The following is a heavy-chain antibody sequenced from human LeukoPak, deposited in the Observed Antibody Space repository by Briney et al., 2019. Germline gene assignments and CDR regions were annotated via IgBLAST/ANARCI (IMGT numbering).Heavy chain of an antibody. D-gene: IGHD3-16*02. J-gene: IGHJ3*02. V-gene: IGHV4-59*01. CDR3: ARDFAPALGYDYFWGSYRQEGAFDI. CDR2: IYYSGST. CDR1: GGSISSYY. Sequence: SETLSLTXTVSGGSISSYYWSWIRQPPGKGLEWIGYIYYSGSTNYNPSLKSRVTISVDTSKNQCSLKLSSVTAADTAVYYCARDFAPALGYDYFWGSYRQEGAFDIWGQGTMVTVSS.